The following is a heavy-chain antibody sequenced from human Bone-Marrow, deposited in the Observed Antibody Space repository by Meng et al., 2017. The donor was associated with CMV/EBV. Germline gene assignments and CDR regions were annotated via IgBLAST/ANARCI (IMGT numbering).Heavy chain of an antibody. J-gene: IGHJ4*02. CDR1: GGSISSSSYY. Sequence: GSLRLSCTVSGGSISSSSYYWGWIRQPPGKGLEWIGSIYYSGSTYYNLSLKSRVTISVDTSKNQFSLKLSSVTAADTAVYYCARPARYSSGWYYFDYWGQGTLVTVSS. CDR3: ARPARYSSGWYYFDY. V-gene: IGHV4-39*01. CDR2: IYYSGST. D-gene: IGHD6-19*01.